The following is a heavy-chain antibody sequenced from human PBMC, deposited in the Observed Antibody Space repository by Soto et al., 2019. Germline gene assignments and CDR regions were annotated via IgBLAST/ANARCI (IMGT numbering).Heavy chain of an antibody. Sequence: QITLKESGPTLVKPTQTLTLTCTFSGFSLSTSGVGVGWIRQPPGKALEWLALIYWDDDKRYSPSLKSRLTITKDTSKNRVVLTMTNMDPVDTATYYCAHRSTYGSGLGYWGQGTLVTVSS. V-gene: IGHV2-5*02. CDR1: GFSLSTSGVG. CDR2: IYWDDDK. J-gene: IGHJ4*02. CDR3: AHRSTYGSGLGY. D-gene: IGHD6-19*01.